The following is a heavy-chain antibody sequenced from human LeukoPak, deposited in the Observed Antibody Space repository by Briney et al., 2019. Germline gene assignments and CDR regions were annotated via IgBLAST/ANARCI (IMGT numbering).Heavy chain of an antibody. D-gene: IGHD3-3*01. CDR3: ASPKITIFGVVTDFDY. CDR1: GFTFSSYA. J-gene: IGHJ4*02. Sequence: GGSLRLSCAASGFTFSSYAMHWVRQAPGKGLEWVAVISYDGSNKYYADSVKGRFAISRDNSKDTLYLQMNSLRAEDTAVYYCASPKITIFGVVTDFDYWGQGTLVTVSS. V-gene: IGHV3-30*09. CDR2: ISYDGSNK.